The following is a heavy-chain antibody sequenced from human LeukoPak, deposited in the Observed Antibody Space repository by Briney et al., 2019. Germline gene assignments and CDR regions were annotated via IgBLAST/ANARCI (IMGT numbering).Heavy chain of an antibody. J-gene: IGHJ6*02. CDR1: GYTFTSYY. Sequence: ASVKVSCKASGYTFTSYYMHWVRQAPGQGLEWMGIINPSGGSTSYAQKFQGRVTITADKSTSTAYMELSSLRSEDTAVYYCAAKVRVYGMDVWGQGTTVTVSS. CDR2: INPSGGST. CDR3: AAKVRVYGMDV. V-gene: IGHV1-46*01. D-gene: IGHD4-17*01.